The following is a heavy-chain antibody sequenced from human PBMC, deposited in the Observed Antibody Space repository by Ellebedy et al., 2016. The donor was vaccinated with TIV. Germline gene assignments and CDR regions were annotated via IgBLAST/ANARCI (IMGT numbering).Heavy chain of an antibody. CDR3: ARSRGISSGSPFDS. V-gene: IGHV4-59*01. CDR2: IFYSGYT. J-gene: IGHJ4*02. Sequence: MPGGSLRLSCTVSGASIKNYYLTWIRQPPGKGLEWIGFIFYSGYTNYNPSLKSRVTISVDTSKNQFSLNLSSVTAAEPAMYYCARSRGISSGSPFDSWGQGTPVTVSS. D-gene: IGHD6-6*01. CDR1: GASIKNYY.